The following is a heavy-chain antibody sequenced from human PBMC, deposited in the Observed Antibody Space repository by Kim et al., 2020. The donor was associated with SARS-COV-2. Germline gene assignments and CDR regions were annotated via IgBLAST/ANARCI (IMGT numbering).Heavy chain of an antibody. Sequence: SVKGRFTMSRDNSKTTLYLQMNSLRAEDTAVYYCAKGGRWGSTSCGWFDPWGQGTLVTVSS. D-gene: IGHD2-2*01. J-gene: IGHJ5*02. CDR3: AKGGRWGSTSCGWFDP. V-gene: IGHV3-23*01.